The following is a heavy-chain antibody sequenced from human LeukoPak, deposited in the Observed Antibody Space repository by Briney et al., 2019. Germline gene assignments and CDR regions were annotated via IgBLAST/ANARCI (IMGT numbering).Heavy chain of an antibody. V-gene: IGHV1-8*01. J-gene: IGHJ4*02. CDR1: EYTFTSYD. CDR2: MNPNSGGT. D-gene: IGHD6-19*01. CDR3: ATSLFDSGWRGDYFDY. Sequence: ASVKVSCKASEYTFTSYDINWVRQATGQGLEWMGWMNPNSGGTNYAQKFQGRVTMTEDTSTDTAYMELSSLRSEDTAVYYCATSLFDSGWRGDYFDYWGQGTLVTVSS.